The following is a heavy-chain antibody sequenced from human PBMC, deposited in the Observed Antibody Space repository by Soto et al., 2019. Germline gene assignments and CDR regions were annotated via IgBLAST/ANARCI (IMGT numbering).Heavy chain of an antibody. V-gene: IGHV1-69*13. J-gene: IGHJ6*02. D-gene: IGHD3-10*01. CDR1: GGTFSSYA. Sequence: SVKVSCKASGGTFSSYAISWVRQAPGQGLEWMGGIIPIFGTANYAQKFQGRVTVTADESTSTAYMELSSLRSEDTAVYYCARHITMVRGVIIEVYGMDVWGQGTTVTVSS. CDR2: IIPIFGTA. CDR3: ARHITMVRGVIIEVYGMDV.